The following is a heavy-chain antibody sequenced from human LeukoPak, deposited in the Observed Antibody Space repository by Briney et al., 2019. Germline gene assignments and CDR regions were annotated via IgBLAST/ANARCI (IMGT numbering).Heavy chain of an antibody. CDR3: ARGGGDYGDYFDY. Sequence: GSLSLSCAASGFPVSSNYMSWVRQAPGKGLEWVSVIYSGGSTYYADSVKGRFTIPRDNSKNTLYLQMNSLRAEDTAVYYCARGGGDYGDYFDYWGQGTLVTVSS. V-gene: IGHV3-66*01. CDR1: GFPVSSNY. D-gene: IGHD4-17*01. CDR2: IYSGGST. J-gene: IGHJ4*02.